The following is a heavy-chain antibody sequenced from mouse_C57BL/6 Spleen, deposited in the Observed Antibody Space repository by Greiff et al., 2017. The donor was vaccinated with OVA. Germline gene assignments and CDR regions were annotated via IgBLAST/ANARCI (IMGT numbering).Heavy chain of an antibody. V-gene: IGHV5-17*01. J-gene: IGHJ4*01. Sequence: EVKLMESGGGLVKPGGSLKLSCAASGFTFSDYGMHWVRQAPEKGLEWVAYISSGSSTIYYADTVKGRFTISRDNAKNTLFLQMTSLRSEDTAMYYCALTGTYYAMDYWGQGTSVTVSS. CDR3: ALTGTYYAMDY. CDR1: GFTFSDYG. CDR2: ISSGSSTI. D-gene: IGHD4-1*01.